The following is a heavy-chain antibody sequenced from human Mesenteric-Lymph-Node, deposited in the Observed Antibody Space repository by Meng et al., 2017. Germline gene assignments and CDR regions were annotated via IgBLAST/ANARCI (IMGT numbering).Heavy chain of an antibody. D-gene: IGHD1-20*01. V-gene: IGHV3-33*01. CDR2: IWYDGTDK. J-gene: IGHJ4*02. Sequence: QVQLVESGGGVVQPGRLLRLTCAASGFPFGTYGMHCVRQAPGKGLEWVAVIWYDGTDKFYGDSVKGRFTISRDNSKNTLFLQMNSLTVDDTAVYYCARADDNWIIIEYWGQGTLVTVSS. CDR1: GFPFGTYG. CDR3: ARADDNWIIIEY.